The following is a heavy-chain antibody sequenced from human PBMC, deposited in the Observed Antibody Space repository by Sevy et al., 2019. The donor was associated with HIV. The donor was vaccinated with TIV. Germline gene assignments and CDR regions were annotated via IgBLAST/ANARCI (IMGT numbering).Heavy chain of an antibody. V-gene: IGHV3-7*01. CDR2: IYQDGSEK. D-gene: IGHD4-17*01. CDR1: GFSFRSYW. Sequence: GGSLRLSCAASGFSFRSYWMTRVRQAPRKGLEWVASIYQDGSEKYYMDSVKGRFTVSRDNAKNSLFLQMNSLRVEDTAVYYCAREGSYGDYMLSYYYGMDVWGQGTTVTVSS. CDR3: AREGSYGDYMLSYYYGMDV. J-gene: IGHJ6*02.